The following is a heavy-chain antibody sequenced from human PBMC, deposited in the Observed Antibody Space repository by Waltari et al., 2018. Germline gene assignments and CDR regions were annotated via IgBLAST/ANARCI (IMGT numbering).Heavy chain of an antibody. J-gene: IGHJ3*02. CDR3: ARDQWFAFDI. Sequence: EVQLVESGGGVVQPGGSLRLHCAASGFPLRSHWMSWGRQAPGKGLEWVANIKKDGSEEYYVDSVRGRFTISRDNAKNSLYLQMNSLRPEDTAVYYCARDQWFAFDIWGQGTMVTVSS. V-gene: IGHV3-7*01. CDR1: GFPLRSHW. D-gene: IGHD3-22*01. CDR2: IKKDGSEE.